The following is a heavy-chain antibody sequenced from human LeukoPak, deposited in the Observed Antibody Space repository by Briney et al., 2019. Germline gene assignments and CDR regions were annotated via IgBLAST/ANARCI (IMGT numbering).Heavy chain of an antibody. Sequence: SETLSLTCTVSGGSISSYYWSWIRQPPGKGLEWIGYIHYSGSTSYNPSLKSRVTISVDTSKNQFSLKLSSVTAADTAVYYCARVYPVDTAMVLTYYFDYWGQGTLVTVSS. V-gene: IGHV4-59*08. CDR1: GGSISSYY. J-gene: IGHJ4*02. CDR2: IHYSGST. D-gene: IGHD5-18*01. CDR3: ARVYPVDTAMVLTYYFDY.